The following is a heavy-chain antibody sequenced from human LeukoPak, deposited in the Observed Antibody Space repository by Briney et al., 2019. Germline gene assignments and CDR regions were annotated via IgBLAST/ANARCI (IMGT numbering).Heavy chain of an antibody. V-gene: IGHV4-59*01. Sequence: PSETLSLTCTVSGGSISSYYWSWIRQPPGKGLEWIGYIYYSGSTNYNPSLKSRVTISVDTSKNQFSPKLSSVTAADTAVYYCARAVTNYYESSEGAFDIWGQGTMVTVSS. CDR3: ARAVTNYYESSEGAFDI. D-gene: IGHD3-22*01. CDR2: IYYSGST. CDR1: GGSISSYY. J-gene: IGHJ3*02.